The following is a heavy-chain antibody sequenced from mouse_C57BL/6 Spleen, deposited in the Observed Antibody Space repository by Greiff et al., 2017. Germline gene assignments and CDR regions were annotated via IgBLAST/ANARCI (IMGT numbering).Heavy chain of an antibody. V-gene: IGHV1-26*01. J-gene: IGHJ2*01. CDR1: GYTFTDYY. CDR2: INPNNGGT. Sequence: VQLQQSGPELVKPGASVKISCKASGYTFTDYYMNWVKQSHGKSLEWIGDINPNNGGTSYNQKFKGKATLTVDKSSSTAYMELRSLTSEDSAVYYCARDRVAENYFDYWGQGTTLTVSS. CDR3: ARDRVAENYFDY. D-gene: IGHD1-1*02.